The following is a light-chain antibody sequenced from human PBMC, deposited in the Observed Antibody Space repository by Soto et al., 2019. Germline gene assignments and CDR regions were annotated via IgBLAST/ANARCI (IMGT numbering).Light chain of an antibody. Sequence: EIVLTQSPGTLSVSPGDRATLSCRASQSVSSNLAWYQQKPGQAPRVLIYVASTRATGIPARFSGSGSGTGFTLSISRVEPEDFAVYYCQQYGTSPWTFGQGTKVDIK. CDR2: VAS. CDR3: QQYGTSPWT. J-gene: IGKJ1*01. V-gene: IGKV3-20*01. CDR1: QSVSSN.